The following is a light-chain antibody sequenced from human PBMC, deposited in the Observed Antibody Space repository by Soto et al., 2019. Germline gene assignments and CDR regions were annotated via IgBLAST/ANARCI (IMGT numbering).Light chain of an antibody. Sequence: QPVLTQPASVSGSPGQSITISCTGTTYDIGGYNYVSWYQQHPGKAPKLIIYDVSNRPSGVSNRFSGSKSGNTASLTISGLQAEDEADYYCSSYTSTTTLEVFGGGTKVTVL. CDR2: DVS. CDR1: TYDIGGYNY. V-gene: IGLV2-14*01. CDR3: SSYTSTTTLEV. J-gene: IGLJ2*01.